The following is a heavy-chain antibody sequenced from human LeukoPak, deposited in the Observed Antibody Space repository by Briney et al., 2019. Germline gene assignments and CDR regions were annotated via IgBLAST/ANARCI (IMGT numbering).Heavy chain of an antibody. CDR1: GFAVGSNY. D-gene: IGHD1-14*01. CDR3: ARRPGN. CDR2: IYSGGAI. V-gene: IGHV3-53*01. J-gene: IGHJ4*02. Sequence: GGSLRLSCVASGFAVGSNYMSWVRQAPGKGLEWVSLIYSGGAIRYADSVKGRFTISRDSSKNTLFLQMNDLIVEDTARYYCARRPGNWGQGILVTVSS.